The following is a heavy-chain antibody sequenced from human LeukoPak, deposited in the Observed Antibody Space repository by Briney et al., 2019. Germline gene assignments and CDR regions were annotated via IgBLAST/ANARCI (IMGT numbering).Heavy chain of an antibody. V-gene: IGHV4-59*01. CDR1: GGSISSYY. CDR2: IYYSGST. D-gene: IGHD1-26*01. CDR3: ARSVGARTRFDY. Sequence: SSETLSLTCTVSGGSISSYYWSWIRQPPGKGLEWIGYIYYSGSTNYNPSLRSRVTISVDTSKNQFSLKLSSVTAADTAVYYCARSVGARTRFDYWGQGTLVTVSS. J-gene: IGHJ4*02.